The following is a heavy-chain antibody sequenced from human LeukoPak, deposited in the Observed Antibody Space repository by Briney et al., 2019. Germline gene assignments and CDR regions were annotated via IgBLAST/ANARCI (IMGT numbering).Heavy chain of an antibody. CDR1: GYTFSSYY. J-gene: IGHJ5*02. Sequence: GASVKVSCKASGYTFSSYYMHWVRQSPGQGLEWMGAINPTGTDTIYAQTFQGGVTMTRDLSTSTVYMELSSLRCEDTAVYYCVRDGYNYGSNWFDPWGQGTLVTVSS. D-gene: IGHD5-18*01. V-gene: IGHV1-46*01. CDR2: INPTGTDT. CDR3: VRDGYNYGSNWFDP.